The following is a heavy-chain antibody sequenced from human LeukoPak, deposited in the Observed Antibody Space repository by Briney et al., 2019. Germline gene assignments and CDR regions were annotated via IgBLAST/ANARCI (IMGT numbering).Heavy chain of an antibody. Sequence: ASVKVSCKASGYTFTSYGISWVRQAPGQGLEWMGWISAYNGNTNYAQKLQGRVTMTTDTSTSTAYMELRSLRSDDTAVYCCGRDPYYYYGMDVWGKGTTVTVSS. D-gene: IGHD2-21*02. CDR2: ISAYNGNT. V-gene: IGHV1-18*04. CDR3: GRDPYYYYGMDV. CDR1: GYTFTSYG. J-gene: IGHJ6*04.